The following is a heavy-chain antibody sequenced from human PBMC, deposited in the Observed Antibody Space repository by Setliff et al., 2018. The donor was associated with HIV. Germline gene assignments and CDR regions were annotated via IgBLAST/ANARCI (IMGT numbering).Heavy chain of an antibody. V-gene: IGHV1-2*06. J-gene: IGHJ3*02. CDR2: INPKSGDT. Sequence: AASVKVSCKASGYTFTGYYMHWVRQAPGQGPEWLGRINPKSGDTRYAQKFQGRVSMTRDTAISTAYMELSRLRSDDSAVYYCARLPFITIFGVLNGDDGFDIWGQGTMVTVSS. CDR1: GYTFTGYY. CDR3: ARLPFITIFGVLNGDDGFDI. D-gene: IGHD3-3*01.